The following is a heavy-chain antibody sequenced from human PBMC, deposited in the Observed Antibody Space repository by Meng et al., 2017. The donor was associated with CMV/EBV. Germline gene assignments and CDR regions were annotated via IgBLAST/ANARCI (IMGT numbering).Heavy chain of an antibody. CDR2: IIPIFGTA. Sequence: SVKVSCKASGGTFSSYAISWVRQAPGQGLEWMGGIIPIFGTANYAQKFQGRVTITTDESTSIAYMELSSLRSEDTAVYYCAREDRAYYYDSSGYPPHFDYWGQGTLVTVSS. CDR1: GGTFSSYA. D-gene: IGHD3-22*01. J-gene: IGHJ4*02. V-gene: IGHV1-69*05. CDR3: AREDRAYYYDSSGYPPHFDY.